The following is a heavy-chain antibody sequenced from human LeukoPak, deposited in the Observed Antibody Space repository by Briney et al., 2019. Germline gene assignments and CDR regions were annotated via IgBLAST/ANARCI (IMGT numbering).Heavy chain of an antibody. CDR1: GFTFSSYS. Sequence: GGSLRLSCAASGFTFSSYSMNWVRQAPGKGLEWVSYISSRSSTIYYADSVKGRFTISRDNAKNSLYLQMNSLRAENTAVYYCASEADLVCYDFWSGYSGCAFDIWGQGTMVTVSS. J-gene: IGHJ3*02. CDR3: ASEADLVCYDFWSGYSGCAFDI. D-gene: IGHD3-3*01. CDR2: ISSRSSTI. V-gene: IGHV3-48*01.